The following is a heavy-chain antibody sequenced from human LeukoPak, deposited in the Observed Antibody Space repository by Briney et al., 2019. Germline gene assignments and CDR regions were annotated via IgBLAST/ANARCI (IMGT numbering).Heavy chain of an antibody. CDR2: IYYSGST. V-gene: IGHV4-39*01. CDR1: GGSISSSSYY. D-gene: IGHD2-2*01. J-gene: IGHJ1*01. CDR3: ATVDQYCSSTSCHRGLSAA. Sequence: SETLSLTCTVSGGSISSSSYYWGWIRPPPGKGLEWIGSIYYSGSTYYNPSLKSRVTISVDTSKNQFSLKLSSVTAADTAVYYCATVDQYCSSTSCHRGLSAAWGQGTLVTVSS.